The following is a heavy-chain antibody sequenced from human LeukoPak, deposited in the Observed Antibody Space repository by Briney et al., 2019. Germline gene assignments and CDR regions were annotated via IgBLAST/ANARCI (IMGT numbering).Heavy chain of an antibody. D-gene: IGHD3-3*01. CDR2: MNPNSGNT. Sequence: ASVKVSCKASGYTFTSYDINWVRQATGQGLEWMGWMNPNSGNTGYAQKFQGRVTITRDTSISTAYMELSSLRSEDTAVYYCARPGWDFGAFDIWGQGTMVTVSS. CDR3: ARPGWDFGAFDI. V-gene: IGHV1-8*03. J-gene: IGHJ3*02. CDR1: GYTFTSYD.